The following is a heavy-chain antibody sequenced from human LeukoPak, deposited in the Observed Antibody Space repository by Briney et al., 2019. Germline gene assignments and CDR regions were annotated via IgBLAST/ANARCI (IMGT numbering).Heavy chain of an antibody. CDR1: GGSFSGHY. CDR2: INHSGST. D-gene: IGHD3-9*01. CDR3: ARGMSYDILTGYYYFDY. J-gene: IGHJ4*02. Sequence: SETLSLTCAVYGGSFSGHYWSWIRQPPGKGLEWIGEINHSGSTNYNPSLKSRVTISVDTSKNQFSLKLSSVTAADTAVYYCARGMSYDILTGYYYFDYWGQGTLVTVSS. V-gene: IGHV4-34*01.